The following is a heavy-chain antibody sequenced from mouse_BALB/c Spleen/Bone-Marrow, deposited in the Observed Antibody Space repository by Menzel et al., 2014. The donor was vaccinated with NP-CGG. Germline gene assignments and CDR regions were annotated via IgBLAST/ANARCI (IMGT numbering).Heavy chain of an antibody. CDR3: ARFITTGTVDY. CDR2: IWGGGNT. Sequence: QVQLQQSGPGLVAPSQSLSITCTVSGFSLSRYSIHWVRQPPGEGLEWLGVIWGGGNTDYNSALKSRLSISKDNSKSQVFLRMNSLQTDDTAMYYCARFITTGTVDYWGQGTSVTVSS. CDR1: GFSLSRYS. D-gene: IGHD1-1*01. J-gene: IGHJ4*01. V-gene: IGHV2-6-4*01.